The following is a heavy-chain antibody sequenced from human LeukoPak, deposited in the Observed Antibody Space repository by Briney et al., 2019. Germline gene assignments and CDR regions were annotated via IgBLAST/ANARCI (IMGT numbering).Heavy chain of an antibody. D-gene: IGHD6-6*01. CDR3: ARVKSVAARAYGMDV. CDR2: IYHSGST. J-gene: IGHJ6*02. Sequence: PSETLSLTCAVSGGSISSGGYSWSWIRQPPGKGLEWIGYIYHSGSTYYNPSLKSRVTISVDRSKNQFSLKLSSVTAADTAVYYCARVKSVAARAYGMDVWGQGTTVTVSS. CDR1: GGSISSGGYS. V-gene: IGHV4-30-2*01.